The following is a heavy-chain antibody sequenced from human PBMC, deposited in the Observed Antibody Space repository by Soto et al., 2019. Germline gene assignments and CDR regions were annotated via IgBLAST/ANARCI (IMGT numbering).Heavy chain of an antibody. CDR1: GFTFDDNA. Sequence: GGSLRLSCAVSGFTFDDNAMHWVRQAPEKGLEWVSGINWKSDIGYADSVKGRFTIPRDNAENSLYLQMNSLRAEDTALYYCAISQDRGGRTTFIYWGQGTQVSVSS. D-gene: IGHD3-16*01. J-gene: IGHJ4*02. V-gene: IGHV3-9*01. CDR3: AISQDRGGRTTFIY. CDR2: INWKSDI.